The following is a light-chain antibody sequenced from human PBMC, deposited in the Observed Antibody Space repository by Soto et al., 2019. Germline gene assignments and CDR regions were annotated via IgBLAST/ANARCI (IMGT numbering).Light chain of an antibody. J-gene: IGLJ1*01. CDR1: SGVVGGYDY. V-gene: IGLV2-14*01. CDR2: EVT. CDR3: SSHTSGSTRV. Sequence: SVLTQPASVSGSPGQSIAISCTGTSGVVGGYDYVSWYQQHPDKAPKLMIYEVTKRPSWVSNRFSGSKSGNTASLTISGLQPEDEADYYCSSHTSGSTRVFGSGTKVTVL.